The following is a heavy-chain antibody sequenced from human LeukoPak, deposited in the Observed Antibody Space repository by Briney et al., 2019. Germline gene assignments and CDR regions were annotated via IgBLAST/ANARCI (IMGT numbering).Heavy chain of an antibody. Sequence: GRSLRLSCAASGFTFSYYGMHWVRQAPGKGLEWVAVISYDGSNKYYADSVKGRFTISRDNSKNTLYLQMTGLRVEDTAVYYCARDSRGPDYWGQGALVTVSS. CDR3: ARDSRGPDY. CDR1: GFTFSYYG. V-gene: IGHV3-30*03. D-gene: IGHD3-22*01. J-gene: IGHJ4*02. CDR2: ISYDGSNK.